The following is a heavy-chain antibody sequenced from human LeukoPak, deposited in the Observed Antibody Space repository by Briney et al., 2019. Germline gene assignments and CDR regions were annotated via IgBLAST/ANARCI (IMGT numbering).Heavy chain of an antibody. D-gene: IGHD3-10*01. J-gene: IGHJ6*02. CDR1: GFTFSSYA. Sequence: GGSLRLSCAASGFTFSSYAMSWVRQAPGKGLEWVSTISGSGGSTYYADSVKGQFTISRDNSKNTLYLQMNSLRAEDTAVYYCARDPHYGSGRGMDVWGQGTTVTVSS. CDR3: ARDPHYGSGRGMDV. CDR2: ISGSGGST. V-gene: IGHV3-23*01.